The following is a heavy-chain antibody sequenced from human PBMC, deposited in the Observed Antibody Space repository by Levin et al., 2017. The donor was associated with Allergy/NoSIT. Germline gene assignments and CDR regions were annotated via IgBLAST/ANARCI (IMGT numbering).Heavy chain of an antibody. CDR3: ARDFYPSGTPLDS. J-gene: IGHJ4*02. CDR1: GFTFSIYW. V-gene: IGHV3-7*01. Sequence: GGSLRLSCTASGFTFSIYWMSWVRQAPGKGPEWVANIKQDGSEKYYVDSVKGRFTISRDNDKNSLYLQMDSLRTEDTAVYYCARDFYPSGTPLDSWGQGTLVTVSS. CDR2: IKQDGSEK. D-gene: IGHD2-15*01.